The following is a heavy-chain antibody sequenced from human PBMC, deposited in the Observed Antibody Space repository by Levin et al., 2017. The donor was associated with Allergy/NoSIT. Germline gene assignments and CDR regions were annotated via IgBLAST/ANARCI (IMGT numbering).Heavy chain of an antibody. CDR1: GGSISSNSYF. CDR3: AREPAYSSSSDYFDY. V-gene: IGHV4-39*01. CDR2: IFYSGST. J-gene: IGHJ4*02. D-gene: IGHD6-6*01. Sequence: ESLKISCTVSGGSISSNSYFWAWIRQPPGKGLEWIGNIFYSGSTYYNPSLKSRVTISVDTSKNQFSLKLSSVTAADTAVYYCAREPAYSSSSDYFDYWGQGTLVTVAS.